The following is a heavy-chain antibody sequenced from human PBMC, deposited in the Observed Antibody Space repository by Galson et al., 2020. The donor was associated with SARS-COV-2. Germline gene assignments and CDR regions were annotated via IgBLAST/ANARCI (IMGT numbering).Heavy chain of an antibody. D-gene: IGHD6-19*01. CDR2: IYTSGST. V-gene: IGHV4-4*07. CDR1: GGSISSYY. CDR3: EGIAVAGTLLRSSYYYYGMDV. Sequence: SETLSLTCTVSGGSISSYYWSWIRQPAGKGLEWIGRIYTSGSTNYNPSLKSRVTMSVDTSKNQFSLKLSSVTAADTAVYYCEGIAVAGTLLRSSYYYYGMDVWGQGTTVTVSS. J-gene: IGHJ6*02.